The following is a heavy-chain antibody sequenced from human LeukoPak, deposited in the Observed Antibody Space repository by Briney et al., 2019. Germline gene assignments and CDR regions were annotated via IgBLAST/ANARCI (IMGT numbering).Heavy chain of an antibody. CDR1: GYSFTSYW. CDR3: ARQPHNRYGMDV. D-gene: IGHD5-24*01. Sequence: PGESLKISCKGSGYSFTSYWIGWVRQIPGKGLEWMGIIYPGDSNTRYSTSFQGQVTISADKSISTAHLQGSSLKTSDTATYYCARQPHNRYGMDVWGQGTRVTVSS. CDR2: IYPGDSNT. J-gene: IGHJ6*02. V-gene: IGHV5-51*01.